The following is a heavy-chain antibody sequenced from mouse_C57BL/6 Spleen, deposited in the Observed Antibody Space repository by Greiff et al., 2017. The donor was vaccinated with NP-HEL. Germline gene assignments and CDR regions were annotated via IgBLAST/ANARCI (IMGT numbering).Heavy chain of an antibody. CDR3: ARSTTVVAPYFDY. CDR1: GYTFTSYW. J-gene: IGHJ2*01. CDR2: IYPGSGST. D-gene: IGHD1-1*01. Sequence: VQLQQSGAELVKPGASVKMSCKASGYTFTSYWITWVKQRPGQGLEWIGDIYPGSGSTNYNEKFKSKATLTVDTSSSTAYMQLSSLTSEDSAVYYCARSTTVVAPYFDYWGQGTTLTVSS. V-gene: IGHV1-55*01.